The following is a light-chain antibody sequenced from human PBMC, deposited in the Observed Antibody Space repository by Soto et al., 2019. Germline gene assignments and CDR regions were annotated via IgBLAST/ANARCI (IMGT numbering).Light chain of an antibody. CDR2: DAS. V-gene: IGKV3-11*01. CDR3: QQRSNWPPEVT. J-gene: IGKJ3*01. Sequence: EIVLTQSPDTLSLSPGERATLSCRASQSVSSSLAGYQQKPGQAPRLLIYDASNRATGIPARCSGSGSGTDFTLTSSSLGPEDFAVYYCQQRSNWPPEVTIGPGTKVDIK. CDR1: QSVSSS.